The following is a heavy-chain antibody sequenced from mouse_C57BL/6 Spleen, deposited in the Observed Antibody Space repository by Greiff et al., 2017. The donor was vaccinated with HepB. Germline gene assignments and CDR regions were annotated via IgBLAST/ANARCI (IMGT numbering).Heavy chain of an antibody. J-gene: IGHJ4*01. D-gene: IGHD1-1*01. V-gene: IGHV1-53*01. CDR1: GYTFTSYW. Sequence: VQLQQPGTELVKPGASVKLSCKATGYTFTSYWMHWVKQRPGQGLEWIGNINPSNGGTNYNEKFKSKATLTVDKSSSTAYMQLSSLTSEDSAVYYCARRGYGSRYYYAMDYWGQGTSVTVSS. CDR2: INPSNGGT. CDR3: ARRGYGSRYYYAMDY.